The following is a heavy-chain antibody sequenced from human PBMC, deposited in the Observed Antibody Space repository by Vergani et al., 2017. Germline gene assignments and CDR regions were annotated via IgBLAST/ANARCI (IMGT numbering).Heavy chain of an antibody. CDR1: GGSINSDSHY. V-gene: IGHV4-61*02. J-gene: IGHJ4*02. D-gene: IGHD6-19*01. Sequence: QVQLQESGPGLVKPSQTLSLTCTVSGGSINSDSHYWTWIRQPAGKGLEWLGRIYNTGSTHYNPSLKSRVTISVDTSKNHFSLKLSSVTAADTAVYYCARGQWLPTLSFDYWGQGTLVTVSS. CDR2: IYNTGST. CDR3: ARGQWLPTLSFDY.